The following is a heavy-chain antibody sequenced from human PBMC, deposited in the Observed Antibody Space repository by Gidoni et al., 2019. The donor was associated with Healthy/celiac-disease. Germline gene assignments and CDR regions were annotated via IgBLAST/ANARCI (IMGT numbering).Heavy chain of an antibody. J-gene: IGHJ4*02. Sequence: EVQLVESGGGLVKPGGPLRLSCAASGFTFSSYWMSWVRQAPGKGLEWVANINQDGSEKYYVDPVKGRFTIARDNAKNSLYLQMNSLRAEDTAVYYCARATSSIAAAGTGDYWGQGTLVTVSS. D-gene: IGHD6-13*01. CDR2: INQDGSEK. CDR3: ARATSSIAAAGTGDY. V-gene: IGHV3-7*03. CDR1: GFTFSSYW.